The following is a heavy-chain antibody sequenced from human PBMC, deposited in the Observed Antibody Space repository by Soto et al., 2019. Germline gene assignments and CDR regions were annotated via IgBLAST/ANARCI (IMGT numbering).Heavy chain of an antibody. D-gene: IGHD6-19*01. CDR2: IYYSGST. V-gene: IGHV4-39*01. Sequence: QLQLQESGPGLVKPSETLSLTCTVSGGSISSSSYYWGWIRQPPGKGLEWIGSIYYSGSTYYNPSLKSRVTISVDTSKNQFSLKLSSVTAADTAVYYCARTFQWLSVDYWGQGTLVTVSS. CDR3: ARTFQWLSVDY. CDR1: GGSISSSSYY. J-gene: IGHJ4*02.